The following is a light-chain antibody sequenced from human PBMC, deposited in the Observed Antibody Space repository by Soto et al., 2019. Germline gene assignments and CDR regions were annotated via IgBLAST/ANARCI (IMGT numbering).Light chain of an antibody. V-gene: IGLV2-14*03. CDR2: DVT. CDR1: NSDVGGYNY. CDR3: SSYSRSSTRYI. Sequence: QSALTQPASVSGSPGQSITISCTGTNSDVGGYNYVSWYQQSSGRAPKLLIYDVTNRPSGVSNRFSGSKSANTASLTISGLQADDEADYYCSSYSRSSTRYIFGSGTKLTVL. J-gene: IGLJ1*01.